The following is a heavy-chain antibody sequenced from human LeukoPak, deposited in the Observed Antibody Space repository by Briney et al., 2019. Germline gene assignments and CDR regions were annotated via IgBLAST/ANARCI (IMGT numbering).Heavy chain of an antibody. CDR2: ISTLSSTI. D-gene: IGHD3-10*01. V-gene: IGHV3-48*02. CDR3: ARHGSGFNY. J-gene: IGHJ4*02. CDR1: RFTFSNAW. Sequence: PGGSLRLSCAASRFTFSNAWMSWVRQAPGKGLEWVAYISTLSSTIYYADSVKGRFTISRDNAKNSLYLQTNSLRDEDTAVYYCARHGSGFNYWGRGALVTVSS.